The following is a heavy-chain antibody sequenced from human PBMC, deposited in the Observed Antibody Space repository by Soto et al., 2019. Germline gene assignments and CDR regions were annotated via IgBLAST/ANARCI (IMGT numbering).Heavy chain of an antibody. CDR3: ARESCTNGVCYWVGNWFDP. J-gene: IGHJ5*02. D-gene: IGHD2-8*01. CDR2: IIPIFGTA. V-gene: IGHV1-69*01. CDR1: GGTFSSYA. Sequence: QVQLVQSGAEVKKPGSSVKVSCKASGGTFSSYAISWVRQAPGQGLEWMGGIIPIFGTANYAQKFQGRVTITADESTSTDYMELSSLRSEDTAVYYCARESCTNGVCYWVGNWFDPWGQGTLVTVSS.